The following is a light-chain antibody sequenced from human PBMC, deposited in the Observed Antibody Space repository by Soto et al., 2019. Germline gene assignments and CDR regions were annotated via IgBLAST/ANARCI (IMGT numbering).Light chain of an antibody. CDR2: GAS. V-gene: IGKV3-20*01. J-gene: IGKJ1*01. Sequence: EIVLTQSPGTLSLSPGERATLSCKASQSVSNTYLAWYQHKPGQAPRLLIYGASSRATGIPDRFSGSGSGTAFTLTISRLEPEDFGVYYCQQRETFGQGTKVEIK. CDR3: QQRET. CDR1: QSVSNTY.